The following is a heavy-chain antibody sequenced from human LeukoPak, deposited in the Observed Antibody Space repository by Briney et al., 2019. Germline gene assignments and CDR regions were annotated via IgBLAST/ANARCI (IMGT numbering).Heavy chain of an antibody. V-gene: IGHV3-21*01. CDR1: GFTFTSYS. Sequence: GGSLRLSCAASGFTFTSYSMNWVRQAPAKGLEWVSSSSSRGTYIYYADSVKGRFTISRDNAKNSLSLQMNSLRTEDTAVYYCVRAPTVTEAGTPYFFDNWGQGTLVTVSS. J-gene: IGHJ4*02. CDR3: VRAPTVTEAGTPYFFDN. CDR2: SSSRGTYI. D-gene: IGHD4-11*01.